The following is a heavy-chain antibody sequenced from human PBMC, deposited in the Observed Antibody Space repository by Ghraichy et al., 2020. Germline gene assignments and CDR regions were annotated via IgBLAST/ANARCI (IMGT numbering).Heavy chain of an antibody. CDR2: ISGSGGST. J-gene: IGHJ6*02. CDR1: GFTFSSYA. CDR3: AKVLGGYCSSTSCNYYYYYGMDV. Sequence: GGSLRLSCAASGFTFSSYAMSWVRQAPGKGLEWVSAISGSGGSTYYADSVKGRFTISRDNSKNTLYLQMNSLRAEDTAVYYCAKVLGGYCSSTSCNYYYYYGMDVWRQGTTVTVSS. D-gene: IGHD2-2*01. V-gene: IGHV3-23*01.